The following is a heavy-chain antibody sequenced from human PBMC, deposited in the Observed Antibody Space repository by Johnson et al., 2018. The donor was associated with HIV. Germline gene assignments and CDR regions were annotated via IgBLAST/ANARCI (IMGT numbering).Heavy chain of an antibody. CDR2: LNWNSGSI. CDR3: ARERGISGGFDF. D-gene: IGHD2-15*01. J-gene: IGHJ3*01. CDR1: GFTFDDYG. Sequence: EVQLVESGGGVVRPGDSLRLSCVASGFTFDDYGMNWVRLVPGKGLEWVAGLNWNSGSIGYADSVKGRFTISRDNSKNTLYLQMNSLRVEDTAVYYCARERGISGGFDFWGQGTMVTVSS. V-gene: IGHV3-20*04.